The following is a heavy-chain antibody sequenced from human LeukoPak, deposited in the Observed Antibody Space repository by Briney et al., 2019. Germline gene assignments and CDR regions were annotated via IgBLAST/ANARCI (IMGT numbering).Heavy chain of an antibody. CDR3: AKGMGYYGSGSYTLDY. D-gene: IGHD3-10*01. Sequence: VRLSCAAPGFPFCTQAMRWARQAPGKGLGRGTSISGSGGSTYYADSVKGRFTISRDNSKNTLYLQMNSLRAEDTAVYYCAKGMGYYGSGSYTLDYWGQGTLVTVSS. V-gene: IGHV3-23*01. CDR2: ISGSGGST. CDR1: GFPFCTQA. J-gene: IGHJ4*02.